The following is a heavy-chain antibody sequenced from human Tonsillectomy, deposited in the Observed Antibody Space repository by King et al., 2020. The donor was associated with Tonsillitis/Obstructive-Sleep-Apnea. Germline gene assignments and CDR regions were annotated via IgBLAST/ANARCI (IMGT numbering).Heavy chain of an antibody. CDR1: GFTFDDYA. CDR2: ISWNSGNI. J-gene: IGHJ3*02. D-gene: IGHD3-16*02. V-gene: IGHV3-9*01. CDR3: AKGAWSNPLPSGTFEI. Sequence: VQLVESGGGLEQPGRSLRLSCAASGFTFDDYAMHWVRQAPGKGLEWVSGISWNSGNIGYADSVKGRFTISRDNAKNSLYLQMISLRADDTALYYCAKGAWSNPLPSGTFEIWGQGTMVIVSS.